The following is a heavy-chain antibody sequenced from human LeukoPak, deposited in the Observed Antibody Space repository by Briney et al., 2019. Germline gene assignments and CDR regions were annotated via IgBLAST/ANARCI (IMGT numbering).Heavy chain of an antibody. D-gene: IGHD6-13*01. Sequence: SETLSLTCTVSGDSISSTNYYWGWIRQPPGKGLAWIGSIYYSGSTYYNPSLESRVTISVDTSKNQFSLKLSSVTAADTAVYYCARVGAGYSSSWYNYRGQGTLVTVSS. V-gene: IGHV4-39*01. CDR3: ARVGAGYSSSWYNY. CDR1: GDSISSTNYY. CDR2: IYYSGST. J-gene: IGHJ4*02.